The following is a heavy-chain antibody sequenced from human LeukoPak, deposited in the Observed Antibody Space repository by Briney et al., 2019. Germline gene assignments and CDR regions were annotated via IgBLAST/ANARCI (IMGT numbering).Heavy chain of an antibody. Sequence: SETLSLTCTVSLDSTTSNFWSWVRQPPGKSLEWIGEINRSGSPNYNPSLQSRVTISIDRSRNQIVLELSSVTAADTAVYYCAREILGGFNPGAYWGQGTLVTVSS. CDR1: LDSTTSNFW. D-gene: IGHD1-14*01. CDR2: INRSGSP. V-gene: IGHV4-4*02. CDR3: AREILGGFNPGAY. J-gene: IGHJ4*02.